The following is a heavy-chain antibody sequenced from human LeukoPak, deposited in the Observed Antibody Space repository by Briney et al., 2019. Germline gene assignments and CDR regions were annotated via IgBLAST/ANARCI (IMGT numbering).Heavy chain of an antibody. CDR2: NYYSWST. Sequence: PSEILSFTCTVAGGSISSYYCSLIQQPPRKRLGWIGYNYYSWSTNYNPSLQSRVTISVDTSKNHFSLKLSSVTASDTAVYYCARALVWFGIARDFDLWGRGTLVTVSS. D-gene: IGHD3-10*01. CDR1: GGSISSYY. CDR3: ARALVWFGIARDFDL. J-gene: IGHJ2*01. V-gene: IGHV4-59*01.